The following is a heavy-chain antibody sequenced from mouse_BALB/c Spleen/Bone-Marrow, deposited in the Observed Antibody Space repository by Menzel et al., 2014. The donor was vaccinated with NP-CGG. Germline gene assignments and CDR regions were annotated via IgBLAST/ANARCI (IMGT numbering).Heavy chain of an antibody. Sequence: QVQLKQSGAELVRPGTSVKVSCKASGYASTNYLIEWVKQRPGQGLEWIGVINPGGGGANYNEKFKGKATLTADKSSSTAYMQLSSLTSDDSAVYFCAREWTARAVDYWGQGTTLTVSS. CDR2: INPGGGGA. V-gene: IGHV1-54*01. D-gene: IGHD3-2*01. J-gene: IGHJ2*01. CDR1: GYASTNYL. CDR3: AREWTARAVDY.